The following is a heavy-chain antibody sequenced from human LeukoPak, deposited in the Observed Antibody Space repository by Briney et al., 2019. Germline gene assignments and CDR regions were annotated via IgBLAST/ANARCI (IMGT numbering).Heavy chain of an antibody. CDR1: GYTFTIYG. Sequence: ASVKVSCKASGYTFTIYGISWVRQAPGQGLEWMGWISAYNGNTNYAQKLQGRVTMTTDTSTSTAYMELRSLRSDDTAVYYCARDREGSSWYVDYYYYMDVWGKGTTVTVSS. CDR2: ISAYNGNT. CDR3: ARDREGSSWYVDYYYYMDV. V-gene: IGHV1-18*01. D-gene: IGHD6-13*01. J-gene: IGHJ6*03.